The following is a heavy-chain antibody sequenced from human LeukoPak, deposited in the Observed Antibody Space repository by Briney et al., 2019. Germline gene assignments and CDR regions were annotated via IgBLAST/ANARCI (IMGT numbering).Heavy chain of an antibody. CDR3: ARYCSDGSCYGTLDY. CDR1: GGSISSSSYY. Sequence: SETLSLTCTVSGGSISSSSYYWGWIRQPPGKGLEWIGYIYYSGSTNYNPSLKSRVTISVDTSKNQFSLKLSSVTAADTAVYYCARYCSDGSCYGTLDYWGQGTLVTVSS. D-gene: IGHD2-15*01. V-gene: IGHV4-61*05. J-gene: IGHJ4*02. CDR2: IYYSGST.